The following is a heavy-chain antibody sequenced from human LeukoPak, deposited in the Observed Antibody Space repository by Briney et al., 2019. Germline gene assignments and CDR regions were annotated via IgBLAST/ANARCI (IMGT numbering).Heavy chain of an antibody. CDR3: ARGPIWCGEEGAFDI. J-gene: IGHJ3*02. CDR1: GGSISSYY. Sequence: SETLSLTCTVSGGSISSYYWSWIRQPPGKGLEWIGYIYYSGSTNYNPSLKSRVTISVDTSKNQFSLKLSSVTAADTDVYYCARGPIWCGEEGAFDIWGQGTMVTVSS. V-gene: IGHV4-59*01. D-gene: IGHD3-10*01. CDR2: IYYSGST.